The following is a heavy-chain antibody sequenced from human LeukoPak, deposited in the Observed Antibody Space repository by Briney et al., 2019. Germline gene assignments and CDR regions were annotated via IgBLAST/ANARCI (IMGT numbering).Heavy chain of an antibody. CDR3: AREGGPYRPLDY. CDR2: MYTSGST. CDR1: GGPMSSYY. Sequence: SETLSLTCTVSGGPMSSYYWTWIRQPAGKGLEWIGRMYTSGSTNYNPPLKSRVTMSIDTSKKQFSLRLHSVTAADTAVYYCAREGGPYRPLDYSGQGTLVTVSS. J-gene: IGHJ4*02. V-gene: IGHV4-4*07.